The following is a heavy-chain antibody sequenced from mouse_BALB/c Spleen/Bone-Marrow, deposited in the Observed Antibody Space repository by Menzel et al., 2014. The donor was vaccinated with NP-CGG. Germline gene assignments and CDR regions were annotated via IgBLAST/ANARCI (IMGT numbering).Heavy chain of an antibody. V-gene: IGHV2-9*02. J-gene: IGHJ4*01. CDR2: IWAGGST. D-gene: IGHD2-13*01. Sequence: VMLVESGPGLVAPSQSLSITCTVSGFSLTHYGVHWVRQPPGKGLEWLGVIWAGGSTNYISALMSRLSISKDNSKSQVFLEIHSLQTDDTAMYFCARVGDSDYAMDYWGQGSSVTVSS. CDR3: ARVGDSDYAMDY. CDR1: GFSLTHYG.